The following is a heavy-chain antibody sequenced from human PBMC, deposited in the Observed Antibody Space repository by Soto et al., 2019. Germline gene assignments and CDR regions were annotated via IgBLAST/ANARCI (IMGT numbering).Heavy chain of an antibody. J-gene: IGHJ4*02. CDR2: IKSKTDGGTT. CDR3: TTPYCSSTSCYDFYFDY. V-gene: IGHV3-15*01. CDR1: GFTFSNAW. D-gene: IGHD2-2*01. Sequence: PGGSLRLSCAASGFTFSNAWMSWVRQAPEKGLEWVGRIKSKTDGGTTDYAAPVKGRFTISRDDSKNTLYLQMNSLKTEDTAVYYCTTPYCSSTSCYDFYFDYWGQGTLVTVSS.